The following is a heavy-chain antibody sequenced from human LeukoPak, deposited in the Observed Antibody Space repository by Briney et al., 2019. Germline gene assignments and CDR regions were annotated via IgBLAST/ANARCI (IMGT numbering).Heavy chain of an antibody. J-gene: IGHJ6*02. D-gene: IGHD3-10*01. CDR1: GGSISSYY. CDR3: ARDKGVAMVRDPGLDV. CDR2: IYYSGST. Sequence: SETLSLTCTVSGGSISSYYWSWIRQPPGKGLEWIGYIYYSGSTNYNPSLKSRVTISVDTSKNQFSLKLSSVTAADTAVYYCARDKGVAMVRDPGLDVWGQGTTVTVSS. V-gene: IGHV4-59*01.